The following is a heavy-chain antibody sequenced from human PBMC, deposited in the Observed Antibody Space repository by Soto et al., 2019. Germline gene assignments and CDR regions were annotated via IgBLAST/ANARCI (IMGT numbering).Heavy chain of an antibody. V-gene: IGHV4-31*03. CDR3: ESGKYEADYVYSFYYFDY. CDR1: GGSISSGGYY. J-gene: IGHJ4*02. CDR2: IYYSGST. D-gene: IGHD5-12*01. Sequence: QVQLQESGPGLVKPSQTLSLTCTVSGGSISSGGYYWSWIRQHPGKGLEWIGYIYYSGSTYYNPSLKSRVTISVDKSTNQFYLKLRSVTAADTAVYYCESGKYEADYVYSFYYFDYWGQGTLVTVSS.